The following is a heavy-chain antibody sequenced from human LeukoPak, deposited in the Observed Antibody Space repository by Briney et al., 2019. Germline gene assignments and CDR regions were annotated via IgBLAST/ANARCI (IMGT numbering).Heavy chain of an antibody. CDR2: IYYSGST. V-gene: IGHV4-31*03. CDR1: GGSISSGCYY. CDR3: ARGPVAGNPGLFFDY. J-gene: IGHJ4*02. D-gene: IGHD6-19*01. Sequence: SETLSLTCTVSGGSISSGCYYWSWIRQHPGKGLEWIGYIYYSGSTYYNPSLKSRVTISVDTSKNQFSLKLSSVPAADTAVYYCARGPVAGNPGLFFDYWGQGTLVTVSS.